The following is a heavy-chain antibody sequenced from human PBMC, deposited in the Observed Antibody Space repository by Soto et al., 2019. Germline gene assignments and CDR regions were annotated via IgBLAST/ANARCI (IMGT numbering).Heavy chain of an antibody. D-gene: IGHD5-12*01. Sequence: QVQLVQSGAEVKKPGSSVKVSCKASGGTFSSYAISWVRQAPGQGLAWMGGIIPIFGTANYAQKFQGRVTITADESTSTAYMELSSLRSEDTAVYYCARGDSRWLQFPYYFDYWGQGTLVTVSS. V-gene: IGHV1-69*12. CDR3: ARGDSRWLQFPYYFDY. CDR2: IIPIFGTA. J-gene: IGHJ4*02. CDR1: GGTFSSYA.